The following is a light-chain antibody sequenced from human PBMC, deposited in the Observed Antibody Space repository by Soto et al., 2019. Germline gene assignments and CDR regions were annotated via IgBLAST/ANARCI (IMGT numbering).Light chain of an antibody. Sequence: DIQMTQSPSTLSGSVGDRVTITCRASQTISSWLAWYQQKPGKAPKLLIYKASTLKSGVPSRFSGSGSGTEFTLTISSLQPDDFATYYCQQYNLWTFGQGTKVDI. J-gene: IGKJ1*01. CDR1: QTISSW. V-gene: IGKV1-5*03. CDR3: QQYNLWT. CDR2: KAS.